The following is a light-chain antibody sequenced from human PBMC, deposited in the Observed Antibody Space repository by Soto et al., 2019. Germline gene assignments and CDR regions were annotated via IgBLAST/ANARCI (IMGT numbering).Light chain of an antibody. J-gene: IGKJ1*01. V-gene: IGKV3-15*01. CDR3: QQYNNWPPWT. CDR1: QTVHTN. Sequence: ETVMTQSPATLSVSPGRRFTLACRASQTVHTNLAWFQQKPGQAPKLIXYGASTRDTGVPARFTGSGSGTEFTLTISSLQSEDFAVYFCQQYNNWPPWTFGQGTKVDIK. CDR2: GAS.